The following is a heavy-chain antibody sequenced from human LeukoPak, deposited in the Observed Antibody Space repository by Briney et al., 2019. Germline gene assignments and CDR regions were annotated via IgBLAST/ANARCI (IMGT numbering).Heavy chain of an antibody. J-gene: IGHJ4*02. CDR1: GFTFSNYE. CDR2: ISGRGSTI. Sequence: PGGSLRLSCAASGFTFSNYEMNWVRQAPGKGLEWVSYISGRGSTIYYADSVKGRFTMSRDNAKKTLYLQMNSLRAEETAVYYCASGYDYFDYWGQGTLVTVSS. D-gene: IGHD5-12*01. V-gene: IGHV3-48*03. CDR3: ASGYDYFDY.